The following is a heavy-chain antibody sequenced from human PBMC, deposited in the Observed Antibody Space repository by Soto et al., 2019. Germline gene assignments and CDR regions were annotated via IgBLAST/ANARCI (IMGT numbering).Heavy chain of an antibody. CDR3: ASLNGYCISSNYHGYYGMDV. D-gene: IGHD2-2*03. Sequence: SETLSLTCTVSGGSVSSSSYSWGWIRQSPGKGLEWIGTIYSSENTYYNPSLMSRVTISVDTSKNEFSLKLSSVTAADTAVYYCASLNGYCISSNYHGYYGMDVWGQGTTVTVSS. J-gene: IGHJ6*02. CDR2: IYSSENT. V-gene: IGHV4-39*01. CDR1: GGSVSSSSYS.